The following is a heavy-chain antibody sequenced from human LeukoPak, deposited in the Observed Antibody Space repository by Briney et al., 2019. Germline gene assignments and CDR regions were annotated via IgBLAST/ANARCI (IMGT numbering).Heavy chain of an antibody. D-gene: IGHD5-12*01. CDR3: ARGSGYENFDY. J-gene: IGHJ4*02. Sequence: PSETLPLTCTVSGGSISSYYWSWIRQPPGKGPEWIGYIYYSGSTNYNPSLKSRVTISVDTSKNQFSLKLSSVTAADTAVYYCARGSGYENFDYWGQGTLVTVSS. CDR1: GGSISSYY. CDR2: IYYSGST. V-gene: IGHV4-59*01.